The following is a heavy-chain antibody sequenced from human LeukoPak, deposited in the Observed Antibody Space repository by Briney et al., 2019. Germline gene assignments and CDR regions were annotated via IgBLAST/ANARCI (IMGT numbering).Heavy chain of an antibody. V-gene: IGHV1-8*01. D-gene: IGHD3-10*01. CDR3: ARIYYRRSDYHYYYMDV. CDR1: GYTFTNYD. Sequence: ASVKVSCXASGYTFTNYDINWVRQARGQGLEWVGWMNPNSGNTGSAQKVQGRITITMNTSISTAYMELSSLRSEDTAVYYCARIYYRRSDYHYYYMDVWGEGTTVTVSS. CDR2: MNPNSGNT. J-gene: IGHJ6*03.